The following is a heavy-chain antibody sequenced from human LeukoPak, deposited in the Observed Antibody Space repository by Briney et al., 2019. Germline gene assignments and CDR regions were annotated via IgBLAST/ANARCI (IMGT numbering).Heavy chain of an antibody. D-gene: IGHD6-13*01. CDR2: IKHDGSEK. V-gene: IGHV3-7*03. J-gene: IGHJ4*02. Sequence: PGRSLRLSCTASGFTFSSYWMTWVRQAPGKGLEWVGNIKHDGSEKYYVDSVKGRFTISRDNANKSLFLQMDSLRAEDTAVYYCASYHGYSSSWPYWGQGTLVTVSS. CDR1: GFTFSSYW. CDR3: ASYHGYSSSWPY.